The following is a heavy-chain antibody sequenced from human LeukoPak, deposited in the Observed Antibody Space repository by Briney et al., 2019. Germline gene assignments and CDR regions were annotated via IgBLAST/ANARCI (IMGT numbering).Heavy chain of an antibody. V-gene: IGHV3-74*01. D-gene: IGHD1-7*01. CDR1: GFTFSRYW. J-gene: IGHJ4*02. CDR3: ARVPGGITGTRAFDY. CDR2: INTDGSST. Sequence: GGSLRLSCAASGFTFSRYWMHWVRQAPGKGRVWVSRINTDGSSTTYADSVKGRFTISRDDAKNTLYLQMNSLRAEDTAVYYCARVPGGITGTRAFDYWGQGTLVTVSS.